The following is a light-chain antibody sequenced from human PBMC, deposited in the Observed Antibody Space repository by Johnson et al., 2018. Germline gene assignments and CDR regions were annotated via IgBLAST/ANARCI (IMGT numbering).Light chain of an antibody. CDR2: ENN. CDR3: GTWDSSLSAGNV. Sequence: QSVLTPPPSVSAAPGQKVTISCSGSSSNIGNNYVSWYQQLPGTAPKLLIYENNKRPSGIPDPFSGSKSGTSATLGITGLQTGDEADYYCGTWDSSLSAGNVFGTGTKVTVL. CDR1: SSNIGNNY. J-gene: IGLJ1*01. V-gene: IGLV1-51*02.